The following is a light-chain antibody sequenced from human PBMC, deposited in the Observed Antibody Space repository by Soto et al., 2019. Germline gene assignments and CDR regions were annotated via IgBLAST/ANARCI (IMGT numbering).Light chain of an antibody. CDR2: GAS. V-gene: IGKV3-20*01. Sequence: EIVLTQSPGTLSLSPGERATLSCRASQSVSSSYLSWYQQKPGQAPRLLIYGASSRATGIPDRFSGSGSGTDFTSPISRLEPEDFAVYYCQQYGRSPYTFGQGTQLE. CDR3: QQYGRSPYT. CDR1: QSVSSSY. J-gene: IGKJ2*01.